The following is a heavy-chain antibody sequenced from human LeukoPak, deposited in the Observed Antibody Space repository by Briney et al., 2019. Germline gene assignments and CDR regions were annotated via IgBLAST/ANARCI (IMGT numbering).Heavy chain of an antibody. CDR2: IYYSGST. CDR1: GGSISSSSYY. CDR3: ARRLGGSFDY. V-gene: IGHV4-61*05. J-gene: IGHJ4*02. Sequence: SETLSLTCTVSGGSISSSSYYWGWIRQPPGKGLEWIGYIYYSGSTNYNPSLKSRVTVSVDTSKNQFSLKLSSVTAADTAVYYCARRLGGSFDYWGQGTLVTVSS. D-gene: IGHD2-15*01.